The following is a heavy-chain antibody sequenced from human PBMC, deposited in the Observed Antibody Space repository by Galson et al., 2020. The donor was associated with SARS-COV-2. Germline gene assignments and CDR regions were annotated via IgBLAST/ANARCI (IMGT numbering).Heavy chain of an antibody. CDR3: ARSSSWDYCYYGMDV. D-gene: IGHD6-13*01. V-gene: IGHV4-61*02. CDR1: GGSVSGGSQY. CDR2: IYISGST. J-gene: IGHJ6*02. Sequence: SETLSLTCNVSGGSVSGGSQYWCWIRQPAGKGLEWIGRIYISGSTNYNPSLKSRVTISLDTSKNQFSLKVTAVTAADTAVYYCARSSSWDYCYYGMDVWGQGTTGTVSS.